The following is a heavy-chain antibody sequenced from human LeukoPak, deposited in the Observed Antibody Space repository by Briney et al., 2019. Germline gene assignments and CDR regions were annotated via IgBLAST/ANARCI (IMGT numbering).Heavy chain of an antibody. CDR3: ARDARPPQGYCSSTSCLNWFDP. V-gene: IGHV4-59*01. D-gene: IGHD2-2*01. CDR1: GGSISSYY. CDR2: IYYSGST. Sequence: SETLSLTCTVSGGSISSYYWSWIRQPPGKGLEWIGYIYYSGSTNYNPSLKSRVTISVDTSKNQFSLKLSSVTAADTAVYYCARDARPPQGYCSSTSCLNWFDPWGQGTLVTVSS. J-gene: IGHJ5*02.